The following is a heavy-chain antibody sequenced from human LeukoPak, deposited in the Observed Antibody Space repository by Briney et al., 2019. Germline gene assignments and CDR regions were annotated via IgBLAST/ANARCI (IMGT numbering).Heavy chain of an antibody. CDR1: GFTFSSYW. D-gene: IGHD6-19*01. CDR3: ARPQQWLVRWGFDY. J-gene: IGHJ4*02. CDR2: ISSSGSTI. V-gene: IGHV3-48*04. Sequence: GGSLRLSCAASGFTFSSYWMHWVRQAPGKGLEWVSYISSSGSTIYYADSVKGRFTISRDNAKNSLYLQMNSLRAEDTAVYYCARPQQWLVRWGFDYWGQGTLVTVSS.